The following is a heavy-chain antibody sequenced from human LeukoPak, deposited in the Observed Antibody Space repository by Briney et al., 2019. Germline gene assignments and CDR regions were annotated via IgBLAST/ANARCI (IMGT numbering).Heavy chain of an antibody. J-gene: IGHJ4*02. CDR2: MNPNSGNT. D-gene: IGHD6-13*01. V-gene: IGHV1-8*03. CDR1: GYTLTSYD. CDR3: ARGGYSSSWYPY. Sequence: ASVKVSCKASGYTLTSYDINWVRQATGQGLEWMGWMNPNSGNTGYAQKFQGRVTITRNTSISTAYMELSSLRSEDTAVYYCARGGYSSSWYPYWGQGTLVTVSS.